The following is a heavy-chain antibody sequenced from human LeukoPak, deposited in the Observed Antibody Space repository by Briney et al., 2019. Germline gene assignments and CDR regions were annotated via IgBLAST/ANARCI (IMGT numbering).Heavy chain of an antibody. CDR2: IYYSGST. V-gene: IGHV4-59*01. CDR1: GGSINTYY. D-gene: IGHD3-16*01. J-gene: IGHJ4*02. Sequence: SETLSLTCTVSGGSINTYYWSWIRQPPGKGLEWIGYIYYSGSTNYNPSLKSRVTISVDTSKNQFSLKLRSVTAADTAVYYCARVTGYMIEDYFDYWGQGTLVTVSS. CDR3: ARVTGYMIEDYFDY.